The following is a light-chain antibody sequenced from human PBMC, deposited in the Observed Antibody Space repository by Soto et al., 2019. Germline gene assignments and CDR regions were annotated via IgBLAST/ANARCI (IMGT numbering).Light chain of an antibody. CDR2: GTS. V-gene: IGKV3-15*01. Sequence: EIVLTQSPGTLSVSPGERATLSCRASQSVTTNLAWYQQKPGQAPRLLIYGTSNRAAGVPARYSGSRSGTDFTLTISSLQSEDFAVYYCQQYNKWPSTFGQGTKVDIK. CDR3: QQYNKWPST. CDR1: QSVTTN. J-gene: IGKJ1*01.